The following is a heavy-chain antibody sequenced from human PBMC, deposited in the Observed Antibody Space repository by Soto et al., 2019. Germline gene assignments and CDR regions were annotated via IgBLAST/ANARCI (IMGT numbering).Heavy chain of an antibody. CDR1: GFTFSNYG. V-gene: IGHV3-30*03. CDR3: ARAGYASSWSTDFYYAMDV. Sequence: VGSLRLSCAASGFTFSNYGVHWVRQAPGKGLEWVAVISYDGSDKYQADSVKGRFTISRDNSKNTLFLQMNHLRPEDTAVYYCARAGYASSWSTDFYYAMDVWGQGTRVTVSS. D-gene: IGHD6-19*01. J-gene: IGHJ6*02. CDR2: ISYDGSDK.